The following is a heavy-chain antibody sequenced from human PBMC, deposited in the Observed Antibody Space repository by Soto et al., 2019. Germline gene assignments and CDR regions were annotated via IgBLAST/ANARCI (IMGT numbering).Heavy chain of an antibody. CDR2: IYYSGST. CDR1: GGSISSSSYY. V-gene: IGHV4-39*01. J-gene: IGHJ4*02. Sequence: QLQLQESGPGLVKPSETLSLTCTVSGGSISSSSYYWGWIRQPPGKGLEWIGSIYYSGSTYYNPSLKSRVTISVDPYKNQFSRKLSSVTAADTAVYYCARLPAVGQWLVLGFDYWGQGTLVTVSS. CDR3: ARLPAVGQWLVLGFDY. D-gene: IGHD6-19*01.